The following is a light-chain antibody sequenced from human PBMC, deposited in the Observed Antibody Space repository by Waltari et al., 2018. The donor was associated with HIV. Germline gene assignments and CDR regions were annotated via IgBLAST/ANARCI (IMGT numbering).Light chain of an antibody. CDR2: AAS. CDR1: QSISRS. CDR3: QQTYNTPHT. J-gene: IGKJ2*01. V-gene: IGKV1-39*01. Sequence: DIQMTQSPCSLSESVGDRVTITCRASQSISRSLNWHQQKPGQAPKLLIYAASSLHGGVPSRFTASGSWTDFTLIISSLQPEDSATYYCQQTYNTPHTFGQGTKLEIK.